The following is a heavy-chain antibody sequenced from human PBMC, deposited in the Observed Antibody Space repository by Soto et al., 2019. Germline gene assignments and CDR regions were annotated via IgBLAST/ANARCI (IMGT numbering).Heavy chain of an antibody. CDR3: ARDGAPIAAAAPGGDWFDP. D-gene: IGHD6-13*01. J-gene: IGHJ5*02. CDR2: IYYSGST. V-gene: IGHV4-31*03. CDR1: GGSISSGGYY. Sequence: SETLSLTCTVSGGSISSGGYYWSWIRQHPGKGLEWIGYIYYSGSTYYNPSLKSRVTISVDTSKNQFSLKLSSVTAADTAVYYCARDGAPIAAAAPGGDWFDPWGQGTLVTVSS.